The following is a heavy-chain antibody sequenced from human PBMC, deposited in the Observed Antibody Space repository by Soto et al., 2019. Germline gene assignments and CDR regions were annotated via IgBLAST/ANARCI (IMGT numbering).Heavy chain of an antibody. CDR2: IYYAGTT. D-gene: IGHD3-22*01. CDR3: ARLGAYYQALDS. J-gene: IGHJ4*02. Sequence: PSETLSLTCSVSDGSPSPNYWSWIRQPPGKGLEWIGYIYYAGTTTYNPSLKSRVSISVDTSKNEVSLTLTSVTAADTAVYYCARLGAYYQALDSWGQGTLVTVSS. V-gene: IGHV4-59*08. CDR1: DGSPSPNY.